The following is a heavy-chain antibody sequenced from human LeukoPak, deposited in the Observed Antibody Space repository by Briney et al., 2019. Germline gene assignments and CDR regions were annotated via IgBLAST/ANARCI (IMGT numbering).Heavy chain of an antibody. CDR1: GGSISSYY. CDR2: IYTSGST. J-gene: IGHJ4*02. V-gene: IGHV4-4*07. CDR3: ARELGYDSSGYYPRAYYFDY. D-gene: IGHD3-22*01. Sequence: PSQTLSLTCTVSGGSISSYYWSWIRQPAGKGLEWIGRIYTSGSTNYNPSLKSRVTMSVDTSKNQFSLKLSSVTAADTAVYYCARELGYDSSGYYPRAYYFDYWGQGTLVTVSS.